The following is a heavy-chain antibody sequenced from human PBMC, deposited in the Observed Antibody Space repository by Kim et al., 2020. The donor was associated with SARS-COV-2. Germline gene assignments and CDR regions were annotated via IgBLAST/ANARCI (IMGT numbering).Heavy chain of an antibody. CDR1: GFSFNNYG. D-gene: IGHD2-15*01. CDR3: ARQGYIVKRNTYYDMDF. CDR2: ISYKGSNK. V-gene: IGHV3-30*03. J-gene: IGHJ6*01. Sequence: GGSLRLSCAASGFSFNNYGMHWVRQAPGKGLEWVASISYKGSNKHYPDSLKGRFTVSRDNSKNTLYLQMNSLRAEDTAVYYCARQGYIVKRNTYYDMDF.